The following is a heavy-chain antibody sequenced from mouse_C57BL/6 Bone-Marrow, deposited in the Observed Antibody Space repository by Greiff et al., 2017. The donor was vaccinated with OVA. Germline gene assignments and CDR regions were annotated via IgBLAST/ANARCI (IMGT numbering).Heavy chain of an antibody. CDR2: IYPRSGST. Sequence: QVQLQQSGAELARPGASVKLSCKASGYTFTSYGISWVKQRTGQGLEWIGDIYPRSGSTYYNEKFKGKATLTADKSSSTAYMELRSLTSEDSAFYFGARGVRFSWLAYWGKGTLVTVSA. CDR3: ARGVRFSWLAY. J-gene: IGHJ3*01. V-gene: IGHV1-81*01. D-gene: IGHD2-5*01. CDR1: GYTFTSYG.